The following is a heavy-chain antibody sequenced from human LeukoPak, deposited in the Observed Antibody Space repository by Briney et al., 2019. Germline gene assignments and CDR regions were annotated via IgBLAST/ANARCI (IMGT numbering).Heavy chain of an antibody. Sequence: GGSLRLSCAASGFTFSDYYMSWVRQAPGKGLEWVSAISGRGGSTYYADSVKGRFTISRDNSKNTLYLQMNSLRAEDTAVYYCAKDSYGYFFADYWGQGTLVTVSS. CDR3: AKDSYGYFFADY. CDR2: ISGRGGST. CDR1: GFTFSDYY. D-gene: IGHD5-18*01. J-gene: IGHJ4*02. V-gene: IGHV3-23*01.